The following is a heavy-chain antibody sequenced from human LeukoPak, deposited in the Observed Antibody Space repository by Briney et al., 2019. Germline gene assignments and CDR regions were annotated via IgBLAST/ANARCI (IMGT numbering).Heavy chain of an antibody. CDR3: ASTYYYGSGSLLIDY. J-gene: IGHJ4*02. D-gene: IGHD3-10*01. V-gene: IGHV4-59*08. CDR2: IYYSGST. CDR1: GGSFSGSY. Sequence: PSDTLSLTCAVYGGSFSGSYWSWIRQPPGKGLEWVGYIYYSGSTNYNPSLKSRVTISVDTSKNQFTLKLSSVTAADTAVYYCASTYYYGSGSLLIDYWGQGTLVTVSS.